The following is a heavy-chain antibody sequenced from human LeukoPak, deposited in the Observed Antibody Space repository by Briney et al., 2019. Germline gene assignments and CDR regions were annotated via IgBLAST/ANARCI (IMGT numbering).Heavy chain of an antibody. CDR2: IGGGGTNT. D-gene: IGHD3-22*01. Sequence: PGGSLRLSCAASGFTFTDFAMNWVRQAPGKGLEWVSGIGGGGTNTDYADSVKGLFTISRDNSKNTLTLQMSSLRADDTAVYFCAKDARGYHRPIDHWGQGILVTVSS. V-gene: IGHV3-23*01. CDR3: AKDARGYHRPIDH. J-gene: IGHJ4*02. CDR1: GFTFTDFA.